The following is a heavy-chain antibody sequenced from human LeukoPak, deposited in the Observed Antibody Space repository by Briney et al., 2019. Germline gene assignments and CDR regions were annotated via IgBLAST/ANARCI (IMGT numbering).Heavy chain of an antibody. J-gene: IGHJ4*02. CDR3: ARVWGDYVFAFFDY. D-gene: IGHD4-17*01. Sequence: SETLSLTCTVSGGSISSYYWSWIRQPPGKGLEWIGYIYYSGSTNYNPSLKSRVTISVDTSKNQFSLKLSSVTAADTAVYYCARVWGDYVFAFFDYWGQGTLVTVSS. CDR2: IYYSGST. CDR1: GGSISSYY. V-gene: IGHV4-59*12.